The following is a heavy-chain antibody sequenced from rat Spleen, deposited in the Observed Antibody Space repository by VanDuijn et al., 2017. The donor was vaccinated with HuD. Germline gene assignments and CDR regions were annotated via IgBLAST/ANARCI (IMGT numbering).Heavy chain of an antibody. Sequence: EVQLVESGGGLVQPGRSLKLSCAASGFTFSNYGMAWVRQAPTKGLEWVATISYDGSSTYYPDSVKGRFTISRDNAKSTLYLQMDSLRSEDTATYYCAKKMGWMDAWGQGASVTVSS. CDR3: AKKMGWMDA. J-gene: IGHJ4*01. V-gene: IGHV5-29*01. CDR1: GFTFSNYG. CDR2: ISYDGSST. D-gene: IGHD1-12*02.